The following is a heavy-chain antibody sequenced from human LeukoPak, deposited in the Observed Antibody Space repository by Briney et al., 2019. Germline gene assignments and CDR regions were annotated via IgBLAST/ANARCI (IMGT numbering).Heavy chain of an antibody. D-gene: IGHD5-18*01. CDR1: GGSISSGGYY. J-gene: IGHJ6*02. Sequence: PSETLSLTCTVSGGSISSGGYYWSWVRQAPGKGLEWVSSISSSSSYIYYTDSVKGRFTISRDNAKNSLYLQMNSLRAEDTAVYYCSRVDTAVIGYYSGMDVWGQGTTVTVSS. CDR3: SRVDTAVIGYYSGMDV. CDR2: ISSSSSYI. V-gene: IGHV3-21*01.